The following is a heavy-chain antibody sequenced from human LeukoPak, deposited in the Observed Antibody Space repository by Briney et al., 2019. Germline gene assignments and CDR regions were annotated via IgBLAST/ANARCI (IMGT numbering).Heavy chain of an antibody. J-gene: IGHJ4*02. CDR1: GGSISSSIYY. CDR3: AGWFGGYYFDY. Sequence: PSETLSLTCTVSGGSISSSIYYWGWIRQPPGKGLEWIGSIYYSGSAYYNPSLKSRLTISVDTSKNQFSLKLSSVTAADTAVYYCAGWFGGYYFDYWGQGTLVTVSS. CDR2: IYYSGSA. V-gene: IGHV4-39*01. D-gene: IGHD3-10*01.